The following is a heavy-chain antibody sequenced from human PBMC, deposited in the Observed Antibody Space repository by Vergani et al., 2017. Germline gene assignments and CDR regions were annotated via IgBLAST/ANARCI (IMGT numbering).Heavy chain of an antibody. J-gene: IGHJ6*02. CDR1: GGSISSYY. D-gene: IGHD3-10*01. CDR3: ARFYGSGSYYNPRSYGMDV. Sequence: QVQLQKSGPGLVKPSETLSLTCTVSGGSISSYYWSWIRQPPGKGLEWIGYIYYSGSTNYNPSLKSRVTISVDTSKNQFSLKLSSVTAADTAVYYCARFYGSGSYYNPRSYGMDVWGQGTTVTVSS. V-gene: IGHV4-59*01. CDR2: IYYSGST.